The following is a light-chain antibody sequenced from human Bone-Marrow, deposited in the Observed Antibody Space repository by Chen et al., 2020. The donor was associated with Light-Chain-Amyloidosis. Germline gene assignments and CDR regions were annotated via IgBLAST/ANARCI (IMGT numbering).Light chain of an antibody. J-gene: IGLJ3*02. V-gene: IGLV3-21*02. CDR2: DNS. CDR3: QVWDRSSDRPV. Sequence: SFVLTQPSSVSVAPGQTPPTDCGGNNIGSTSVNGYQQTPGQAPLLVVYDNSDRPSGIPERLAGSNSGNTATLTISRVEAGDEADYYCQVWDRSSDRPVFGGGTKLTVL. CDR1: NIGSTS.